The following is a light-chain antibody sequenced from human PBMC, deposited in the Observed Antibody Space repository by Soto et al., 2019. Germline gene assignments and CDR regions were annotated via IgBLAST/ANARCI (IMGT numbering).Light chain of an antibody. V-gene: IGKV3-15*01. CDR1: QSISSN. CDR3: QQYKSWPRG. CDR2: DVS. J-gene: IGKJ1*01. Sequence: TQPPSASGSPGQSVAISCRASQSISSNLAWYQQKPGQTPRLLIYDVSNRATGIPGRFSGAGSGTEFTLTISSLQSEDFAVYYCQQYKSWPRGFDQGTKVDIK.